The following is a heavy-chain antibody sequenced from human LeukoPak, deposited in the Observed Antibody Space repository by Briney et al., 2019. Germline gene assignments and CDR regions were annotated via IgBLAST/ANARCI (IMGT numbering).Heavy chain of an antibody. Sequence: GESLKISCKGSGYTITNYWIGWVRQMPGKGLEWMGIIYPGDSDTRYSPSLQGQVTISVDTSIGPAYLQWSSLKASDTAIYYCARQNDFRLDYWGQGTLVTVSS. J-gene: IGHJ4*02. CDR1: GYTITNYW. V-gene: IGHV5-51*01. CDR2: IYPGDSDT. D-gene: IGHD3-3*01. CDR3: ARQNDFRLDY.